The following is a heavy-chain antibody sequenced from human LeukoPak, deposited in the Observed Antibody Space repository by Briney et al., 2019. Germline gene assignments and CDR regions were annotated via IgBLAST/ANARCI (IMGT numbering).Heavy chain of an antibody. D-gene: IGHD1-26*01. CDR1: GGSISSGGYY. V-gene: IGHV4-31*03. Sequence: SETLSLTCTVSGGSISSGGYYWSWIRQHPGKGLEWIGYIYYSGSTYYNPSLKSRVTISVDTSKNQFSLKLSSVTAADTAVYYCARGEWKLLSHYWYFDLWGRGTLVTVSS. CDR2: IYYSGST. CDR3: ARGEWKLLSHYWYFDL. J-gene: IGHJ2*01.